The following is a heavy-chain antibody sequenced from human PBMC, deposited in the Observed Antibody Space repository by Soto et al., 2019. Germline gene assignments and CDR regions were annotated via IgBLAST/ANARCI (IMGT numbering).Heavy chain of an antibody. D-gene: IGHD1-1*01. CDR1: GFSLSTSGVG. CDR2: IYWDDDK. CDR3: AHRPGWELELIPGGAFDY. V-gene: IGHV2-5*02. J-gene: IGHJ4*02. Sequence: QITLKESGPTLVKPTQTLTLTCTFSGFSLSTSGVGVGCIRQPPGKAMEWLALIYWDDDKRYSTSLKSRLTIPKDTSKNQVVLTMTNMDPVYTATSDCAHRPGWELELIPGGAFDYWGQGTLVTVSS.